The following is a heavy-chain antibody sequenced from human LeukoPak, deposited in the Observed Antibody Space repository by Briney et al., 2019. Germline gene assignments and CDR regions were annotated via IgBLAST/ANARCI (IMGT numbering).Heavy chain of an antibody. CDR1: GASISAFH. J-gene: IGHJ4*02. CDR3: ARKDGDY. V-gene: IGHV4-4*07. Sequence: SPTLSLTCTGSGASISAFHLSWFRQPAGKGLEWIGLIYSSGSTLFNPSLKSRVAMSVDLTKNQLSLKLTSVTAADTAMYYCARKDGDYWGRGTLVTVSS. CDR2: IYSSGST.